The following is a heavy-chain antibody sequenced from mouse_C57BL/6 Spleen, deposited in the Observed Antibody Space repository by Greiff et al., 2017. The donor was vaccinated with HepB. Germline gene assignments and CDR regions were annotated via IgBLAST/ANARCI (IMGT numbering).Heavy chain of an antibody. CDR2: IRLKSDNYAT. J-gene: IGHJ4*01. D-gene: IGHD1-1*01. Sequence: EVQLVESGGGLVQPGGSMKLSCVASGFTFSNYWMNWVRQSPEKGLEWVAQIRLKSDNYATHYAESVKGRFTISRDDSKSSVYLQMNNLRAEDTGIYYCTGVDYYGKGAMDYWGQGTSVTVSS. CDR3: TGVDYYGKGAMDY. V-gene: IGHV6-3*01. CDR1: GFTFSNYW.